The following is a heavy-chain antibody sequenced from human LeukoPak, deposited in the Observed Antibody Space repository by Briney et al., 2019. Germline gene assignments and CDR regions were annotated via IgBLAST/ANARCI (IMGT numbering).Heavy chain of an antibody. CDR2: IIPIFGAA. V-gene: IGHV1-69*05. CDR1: GGTFLNYA. CDR3: ASSRGLLHYYMDV. J-gene: IGHJ6*03. Sequence: ASVKVSCKASGGTFLNYAFSWVRQAPGQGLEWMGGIIPIFGAANYAQKFQDRVTITTDESTTTVYMELSSLRSDDTAVYYCASSRGLLHYYMDVWGKGTTVTVSS. D-gene: IGHD3-22*01.